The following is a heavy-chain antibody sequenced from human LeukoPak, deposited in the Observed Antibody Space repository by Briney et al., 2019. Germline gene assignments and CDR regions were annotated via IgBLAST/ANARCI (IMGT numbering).Heavy chain of an antibody. CDR3: ARSKSYDSSGYYFDY. V-gene: IGHV3-30*02. CDR2: IRWDGSIQ. CDR1: GFTFSSYG. D-gene: IGHD3-22*01. Sequence: GGSLRLSCAASGFTFSSYGMHWVRQAPGKGLEWVAFIRWDGSIQYSADSVRDRFTISRDSSKNTLYLQMNSLRAEDTAVYYCARSKSYDSSGYYFDYWGQGTLVTVSS. J-gene: IGHJ4*02.